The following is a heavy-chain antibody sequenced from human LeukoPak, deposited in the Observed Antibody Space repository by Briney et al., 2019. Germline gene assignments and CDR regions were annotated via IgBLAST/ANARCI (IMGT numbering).Heavy chain of an antibody. D-gene: IGHD2-2*01. CDR2: IRSKAYGGTT. V-gene: IGHV3-49*04. Sequence: GGSLRLSCTASGFTFGDYAMSWVRQAPGKGLEWVGFIRSKAYGGTTEYAASVKGRFTISRDDSKSIAYLQMNSLKTEDTAVYYCTRVLPPFYCSSTSCRFPDYWGQGTLVTVSS. CDR3: TRVLPPFYCSSTSCRFPDY. J-gene: IGHJ4*02. CDR1: GFTFGDYA.